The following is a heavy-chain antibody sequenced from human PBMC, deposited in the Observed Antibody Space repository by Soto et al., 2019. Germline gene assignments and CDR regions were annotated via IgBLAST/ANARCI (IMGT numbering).Heavy chain of an antibody. V-gene: IGHV1-3*01. CDR1: GYTFTSYG. CDR2: INAGNGGT. D-gene: IGHD2-2*01. CDR3: ARAPLISTSCSLDY. J-gene: IGHJ4*02. Sequence: ASVKVSCKASGYTFTSYGISCVRQAPGQGLEWMGWINAGNGGTKYSQKFQGRVSITRDTSASTAYMQLSRLRSEDTAVYYCARAPLISTSCSLDYWGQGTLVTVSS.